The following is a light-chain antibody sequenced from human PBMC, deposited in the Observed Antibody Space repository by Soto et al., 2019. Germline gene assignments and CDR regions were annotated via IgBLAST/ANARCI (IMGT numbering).Light chain of an antibody. CDR3: QSYDINLSGVV. V-gene: IGLV1-40*01. CDR2: GNT. CDR1: RSNIGAGYD. Sequence: QSVLTQPPSVSGAPGQRVTISCTGRRSNIGAGYDVHWYQQLPGTAPKLLIAGNTNRPSGIPDRFAGSKSGTSASLAITGLQAEDEADYYCQSYDINLSGVVFVGGTKLTVL. J-gene: IGLJ2*01.